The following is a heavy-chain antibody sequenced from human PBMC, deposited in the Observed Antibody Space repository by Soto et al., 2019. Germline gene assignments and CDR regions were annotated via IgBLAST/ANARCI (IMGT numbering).Heavy chain of an antibody. Sequence: QVQLLQSGSEVKKPGSSVKVSCRASGGSLSSYPVTWVRQAPGQGLEWMGRIIPIVGLTTYAQKFQGRVTITAGEPTSTAYMELRSLPSGHTAVYYCARRPGGHDAGVNYMDVWCKGITVIVSS. CDR1: GGSLSSYP. J-gene: IGHJ6*03. V-gene: IGHV1-69*02. CDR2: IIPIVGLT. CDR3: ARRPGGHDAGVNYMDV. D-gene: IGHD2-8*02.